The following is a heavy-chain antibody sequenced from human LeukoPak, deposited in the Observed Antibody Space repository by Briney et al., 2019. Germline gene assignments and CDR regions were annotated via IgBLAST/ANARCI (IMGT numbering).Heavy chain of an antibody. D-gene: IGHD1/OR15-1a*01. J-gene: IGHJ6*03. CDR1: GYTFTSYG. Sequence: ASVKVSCKASGYTFTSYGISWVRQATGQGLEWMGWISAYNGNTNYAQKLQGRVTMTTDTSTSTAYMELRSLRSDDTAVYYCARGWNNSYYYYMDVWGKGTTVTVSS. V-gene: IGHV1-18*01. CDR2: ISAYNGNT. CDR3: ARGWNNSYYYYMDV.